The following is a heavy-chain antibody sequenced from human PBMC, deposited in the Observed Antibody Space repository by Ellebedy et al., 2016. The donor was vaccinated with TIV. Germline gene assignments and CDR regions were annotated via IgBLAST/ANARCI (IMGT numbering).Heavy chain of an antibody. Sequence: GGSLRLSXAASGFTFSSYSMNWVRQAPGKGLEWVSYISSSSSTIYYADSVKGRFTISRDNAKNSLYLQMDSLRAEDTAVYYCVRSGGTSWADYWGQGTPVTVSS. CDR3: VRSGGTSWADY. D-gene: IGHD2-2*01. V-gene: IGHV3-48*04. J-gene: IGHJ4*02. CDR2: ISSSSSTI. CDR1: GFTFSSYS.